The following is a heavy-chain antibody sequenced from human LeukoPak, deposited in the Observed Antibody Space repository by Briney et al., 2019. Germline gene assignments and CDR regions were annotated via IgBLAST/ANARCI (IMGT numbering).Heavy chain of an antibody. CDR3: ARGYNWNRGNWFDP. Sequence: SETLSLTCAVYGGSFSGYYWSWIRQPPGKGLEWIGEINHSGSTNYNPSLKSRVTISVDTSKNQFSLKLSSVTAADTAVYYCARGYNWNRGNWFDPRGQGTLVTVSS. CDR2: INHSGST. D-gene: IGHD1-20*01. V-gene: IGHV4-34*01. J-gene: IGHJ5*02. CDR1: GGSFSGYY.